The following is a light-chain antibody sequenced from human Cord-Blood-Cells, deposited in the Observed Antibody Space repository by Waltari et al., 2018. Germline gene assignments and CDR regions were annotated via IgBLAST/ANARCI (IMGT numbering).Light chain of an antibody. CDR1: SSNTGMTD. Sequence: QSVLTQPPSASGTPGQRVTTSCSGSSSNTGMTDVYWYQQPPGTAPKLLIYRNNQRPSGVPDRFSGSKSGTSASLAISGLRSEDEADYYCAAWDDSLSGRVFGGGTKLTVL. J-gene: IGLJ3*02. CDR3: AAWDDSLSGRV. CDR2: RNN. V-gene: IGLV1-47*01.